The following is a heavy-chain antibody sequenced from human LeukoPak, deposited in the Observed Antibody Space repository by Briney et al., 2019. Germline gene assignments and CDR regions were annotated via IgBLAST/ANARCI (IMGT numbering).Heavy chain of an antibody. CDR2: ISAEDGST. CDR3: AKEFGFWSGSHNNWFDP. D-gene: IGHD3-3*01. J-gene: IGHJ5*02. V-gene: IGHV3-23*01. Sequence: GGSLRLSCAASGFTFSNYAMRWVRQAPGKGLEWVSGISAEDGSTSYTDSVKGRFTISRDNSKHTLYLQMNSLRAEDTAIYYCAKEFGFWSGSHNNWFDPWGQGTLVTVSS. CDR1: GFTFSNYA.